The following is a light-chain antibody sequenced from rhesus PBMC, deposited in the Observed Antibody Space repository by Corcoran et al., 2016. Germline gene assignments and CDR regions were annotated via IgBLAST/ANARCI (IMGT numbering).Light chain of an antibody. CDR2: DVS. V-gene: IGKV3-17*03. Sequence: EIVLTQSPATLSLSPGERATLSCMASQSVSRRLAWYQQKPGQAPRLLIFDVSTRATGIPDRFSGRGSGTDFTPTLSSLEPEDVGVYYCQQYSNWPWTFGQGTEVEIK. J-gene: IGKJ1*01. CDR3: QQYSNWPWT. CDR1: QSVSRR.